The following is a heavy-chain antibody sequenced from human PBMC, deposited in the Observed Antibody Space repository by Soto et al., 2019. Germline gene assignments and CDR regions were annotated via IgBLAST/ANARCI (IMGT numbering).Heavy chain of an antibody. V-gene: IGHV3-53*04. Sequence: EVQLVESGGGLVQPGGSLRLSCAASGFTVSSNYMSWVRQAPGKGLEWVSVIYSGGSTYYADSVKGRFTISRHNSKNTLYLQMNSLRAEDTAVYYCARGGSSWSLDNYYYYDMDVWGKGTTVTVSS. CDR1: GFTVSSNY. CDR2: IYSGGST. J-gene: IGHJ6*03. D-gene: IGHD6-13*01. CDR3: ARGGSSWSLDNYYYYDMDV.